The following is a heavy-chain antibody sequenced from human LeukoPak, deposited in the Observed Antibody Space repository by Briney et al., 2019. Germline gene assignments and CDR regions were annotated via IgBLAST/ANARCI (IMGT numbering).Heavy chain of an antibody. CDR1: GFAFSDSA. CDR2: SRADDYST. Sequence: GGSLRLACVAPGFAFSDSAMSWVRLTAGKGLEWVSLSRADDYSTYYADSVKGRFTISRDNSKNTMYLQMNSLRAEDTAIYYCASGPSNTWAGPLDFWGQGTLVTVSS. CDR3: ASGPSNTWAGPLDF. J-gene: IGHJ4*02. V-gene: IGHV3-23*01. D-gene: IGHD6-13*01.